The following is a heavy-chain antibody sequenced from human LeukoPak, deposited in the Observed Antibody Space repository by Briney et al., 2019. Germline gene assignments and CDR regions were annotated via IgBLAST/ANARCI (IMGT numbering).Heavy chain of an antibody. CDR1: GGSISSYY. CDR3: ARAREYYYDSSCYPDYFDY. J-gene: IGHJ4*02. D-gene: IGHD3-22*01. CDR2: IYYSGST. Sequence: SETLSLTCTVSGGSISSYYWSWIRQPPGKGLEWIGYIYYSGSTNYNPSLKSRVTISVDTSKNQFSLKLSSVTAADTAVYYCARAREYYYDSSCYPDYFDYWGQGTLVTVSS. V-gene: IGHV4-59*01.